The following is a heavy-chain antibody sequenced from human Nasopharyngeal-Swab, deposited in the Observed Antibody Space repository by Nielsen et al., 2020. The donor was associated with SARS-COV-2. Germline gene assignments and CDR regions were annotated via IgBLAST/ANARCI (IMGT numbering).Heavy chain of an antibody. J-gene: IGHJ6*02. CDR3: APAKHSYYYYYGMDV. Sequence: GESLKISCAASGFTFSSYSMNWVRQAPGKGLEWVSYISSSSTIYYADSVKGRFTISRDNAKNSLYLQMNSLRDEDTAVYYCAPAKHSYYYYYGMDVWGQGTTVTVSS. CDR2: ISSSSTI. CDR1: GFTFSSYS. V-gene: IGHV3-48*02.